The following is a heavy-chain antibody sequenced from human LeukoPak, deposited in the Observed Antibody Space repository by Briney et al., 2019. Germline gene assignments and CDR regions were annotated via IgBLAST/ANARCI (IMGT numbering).Heavy chain of an antibody. Sequence: PGGSLRLSCVASGFTFSSYEMNWVRQVPGKALEWVSYIDFGGRIINYADHVKGRFTISRDNAKNSVYLQMNSLRAEDTAVYYCARGIGLERRYFQFDYWGQRILVTVSA. J-gene: IGHJ4*02. CDR1: GFTFSSYE. D-gene: IGHD1-1*01. CDR3: ARGIGLERRYFQFDY. V-gene: IGHV3-48*03. CDR2: IDFGGRII.